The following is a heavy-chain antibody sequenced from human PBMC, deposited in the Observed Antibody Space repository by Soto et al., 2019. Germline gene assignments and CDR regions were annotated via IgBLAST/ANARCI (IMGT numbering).Heavy chain of an antibody. V-gene: IGHV3-23*01. Sequence: EVQLLKSGGGLVQPGGSLRLSCAASGITFSSYAMSWVRQAPGKGLEWVSTISGSGGSTHYADSVKGRFTISRDNSKNSLYVQMNSLRAEERAVYYCAKAEMWFGESVSSVHWGQGTLVTVSS. D-gene: IGHD3-10*01. CDR1: GITFSSYA. J-gene: IGHJ4*02. CDR3: AKAEMWFGESVSSVH. CDR2: ISGSGGST.